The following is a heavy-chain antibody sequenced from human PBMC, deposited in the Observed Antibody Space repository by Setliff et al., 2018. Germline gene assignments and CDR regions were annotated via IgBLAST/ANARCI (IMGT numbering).Heavy chain of an antibody. V-gene: IGHV4-39*07. Sequence: PSETLSLTCTVSGASISSSSYYWAWIRQPPGRGLELIGSIFYGGSTYYNPSLKSRVTISIDASKNRSSLKLDSVTAADTAVYYCARTDDYYNFYAYWGQGTLVTVSS. D-gene: IGHD3-3*01. J-gene: IGHJ4*02. CDR1: GASISSSSYY. CDR3: ARTDDYYNFYAY. CDR2: IFYGGST.